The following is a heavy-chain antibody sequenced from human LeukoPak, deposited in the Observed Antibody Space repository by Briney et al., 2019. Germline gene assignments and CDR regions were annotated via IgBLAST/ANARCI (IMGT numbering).Heavy chain of an antibody. V-gene: IGHV4-39*07. J-gene: IGHJ4*02. CDR3: ARALYVWGSYRTYYFDY. CDR2: IYYSGST. Sequence: SETLSLTCTVSGGSISSSSYYWGWIRQPPGKGLEWIGSIYYSGSTNYNPSLKSQVTISVDTSKNQFSLKLSSVTAADTAVYYCARALYVWGSYRTYYFDYWGQGTLVTVSS. D-gene: IGHD3-16*02. CDR1: GGSISSSSYY.